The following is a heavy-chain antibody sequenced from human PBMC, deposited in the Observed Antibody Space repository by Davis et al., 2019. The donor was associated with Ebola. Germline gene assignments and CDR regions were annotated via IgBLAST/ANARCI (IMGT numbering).Heavy chain of an antibody. CDR2: INPNSGGT. CDR1: GYTFTGYY. V-gene: IGHV1-2*02. J-gene: IGHJ4*02. CDR3: ARQPSAYGHTTGLDY. Sequence: ASVKVSCKASGYTFTGYYMHWVRQAPGQGLEWMGWINPNSGGTNYAQKLQGRVTMTTDTSTSTAYMELRSLRSDDTAVYYCARQPSAYGHTTGLDYWGQGTLVTVSS. D-gene: IGHD2/OR15-2a*01.